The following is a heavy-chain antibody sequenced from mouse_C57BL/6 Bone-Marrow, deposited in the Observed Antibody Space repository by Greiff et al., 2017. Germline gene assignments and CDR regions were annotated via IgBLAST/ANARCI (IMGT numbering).Heavy chain of an antibody. J-gene: IGHJ2*01. Sequence: EVQLQQSGPELVKPGASVKISCKASGYSFTGYYMNWVKQSPEKSLEWIGEINPSTGGTTYNQKFKAKATLTVDKSSSTAYMQLKSLTSEDSAVYYCAIITTDDYWGQGTTLTVSS. V-gene: IGHV1-42*01. CDR3: AIITTDDY. D-gene: IGHD1-1*01. CDR2: INPSTGGT. CDR1: GYSFTGYY.